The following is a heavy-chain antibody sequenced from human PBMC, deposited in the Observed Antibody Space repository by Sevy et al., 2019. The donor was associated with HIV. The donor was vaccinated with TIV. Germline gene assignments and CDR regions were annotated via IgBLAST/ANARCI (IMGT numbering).Heavy chain of an antibody. D-gene: IGHD3-22*01. Sequence: GGSLRLSCAASGFTFSSYSMNWVRQAPGKGLEWVSSISSSSSYIYYADSVKGRFTISRDNAKNSLCLQMNSLRAEDTAVYYCARDFYDSSGYYDYWGQGTLVTVSS. J-gene: IGHJ4*02. CDR3: ARDFYDSSGYYDY. CDR1: GFTFSSYS. CDR2: ISSSSSYI. V-gene: IGHV3-21*01.